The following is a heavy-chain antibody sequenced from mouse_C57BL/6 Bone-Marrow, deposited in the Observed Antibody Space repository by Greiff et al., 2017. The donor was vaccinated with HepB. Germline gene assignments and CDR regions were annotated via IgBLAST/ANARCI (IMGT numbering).Heavy chain of an antibody. CDR3: AREGGKSFAY. J-gene: IGHJ3*01. CDR1: GYSITSGYY. D-gene: IGHD1-1*02. Sequence: DSGPGLVKPSQSLSLTCSVTGYSITSGYYWNWIRQFPGNKLEWMGYISYDGSNNYNPSLKNRISITRDTSKNQFFLKLNSVTTEDTATYYCAREGGKSFAYWGQGTLVTVSA. CDR2: ISYDGSN. V-gene: IGHV3-6*01.